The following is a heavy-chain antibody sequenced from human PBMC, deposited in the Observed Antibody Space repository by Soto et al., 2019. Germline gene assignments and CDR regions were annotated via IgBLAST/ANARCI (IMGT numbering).Heavy chain of an antibody. CDR1: GFTFDDYA. J-gene: IGHJ4*02. CDR2: ISWNSGSI. D-gene: IGHD3-3*01. V-gene: IGHV3-9*01. CDR3: AKDIGVGRSEYYDFWSGYKGAFDY. Sequence: DVQLVESGGGLVQPGRSLRLSCAASGFTFDDYAMHWVRQAPGKGLEWVSGISWNSGSIGYADSVKGRFTISRDNAKNSLYLQMNSLRAEDTALYYCAKDIGVGRSEYYDFWSGYKGAFDYWGQGTLVTVSS.